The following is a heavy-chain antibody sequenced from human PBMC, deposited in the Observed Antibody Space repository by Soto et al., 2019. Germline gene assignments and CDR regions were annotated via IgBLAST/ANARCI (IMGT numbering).Heavy chain of an antibody. CDR2: IYYSGST. D-gene: IGHD1-20*01. CDR1: GGSISSYY. CDR3: ARGNWKWFDP. V-gene: IGHV4-59*01. Sequence: SETLSLTCTVSGGSISSYYWSWLRQPPGKGLEWIGYIYYSGSTNYNPSLKSRVTISVDTSKNQFSLKLSSVTAADTAVYYCARGNWKWFDPWGQGTLVTVSS. J-gene: IGHJ5*02.